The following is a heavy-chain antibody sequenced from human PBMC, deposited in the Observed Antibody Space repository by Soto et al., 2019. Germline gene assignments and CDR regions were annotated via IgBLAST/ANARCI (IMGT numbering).Heavy chain of an antibody. Sequence: SETLSLTCTVSGGSISSYYWSWIRQPPGKGLEWIGYIYYSGSTNYNPSLKSRVTISVDTSKNQFSLKLSSVTAADTAVYYCASTALWFGELLSYYMDVWGKGTTVTVSS. J-gene: IGHJ6*03. V-gene: IGHV4-59*01. D-gene: IGHD3-10*01. CDR3: ASTALWFGELLSYYMDV. CDR1: GGSISSYY. CDR2: IYYSGST.